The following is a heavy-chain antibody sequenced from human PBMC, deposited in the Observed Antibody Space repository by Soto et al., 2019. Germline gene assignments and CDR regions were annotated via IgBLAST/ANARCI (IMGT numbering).Heavy chain of an antibody. CDR2: ISDTVGST. CDR3: AVGSRKKTGSNPWFDP. V-gene: IGHV3-23*01. Sequence: QPXVSLRLSFAASGFTFSDYAVSGVRQGPGKGLEWVATISDTVGSTFYAASVRGRLTISRDNSNNTVYLLMNSLRVEDTAVYFFAVGSRKKTGSNPWFDPWGRGTLVTVSS. CDR1: GFTFSDYA. D-gene: IGHD1-1*01. J-gene: IGHJ5*02.